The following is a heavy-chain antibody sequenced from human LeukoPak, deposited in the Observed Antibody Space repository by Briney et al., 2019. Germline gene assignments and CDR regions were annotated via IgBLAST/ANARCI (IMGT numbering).Heavy chain of an antibody. CDR3: ARIPKYQVPHSYYYGMDV. CDR2: IYFSENT. Sequence: SETLSLTCTVSGGSISSGGYYWSWIRQHPGKGLEWIGYIYFSENTYYNPSLKSRVTISVDTSKNQFSLKLSSVTAADTAVYYCARIPKYQVPHSYYYGMDVWGQGTTVTVSS. D-gene: IGHD2-2*01. V-gene: IGHV4-31*03. CDR1: GGSISSGGYY. J-gene: IGHJ6*02.